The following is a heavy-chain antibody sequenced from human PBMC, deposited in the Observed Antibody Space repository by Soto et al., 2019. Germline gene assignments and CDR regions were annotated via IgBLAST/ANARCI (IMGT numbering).Heavy chain of an antibody. D-gene: IGHD4-17*01. V-gene: IGHV1-69*12. J-gene: IGHJ4*02. CDR1: GGTFSSYA. CDR2: ISPIFGTA. Sequence: QVQLVQSGAEVKNPGYSVKVSCKASGGTFSSYAISWVRQAPGQGLEWMGGISPIFGTANYAQKFQGRVTITADESTRTAFMELSSLRYEDTAVYYCARDDYGVISRAGAFDYWGQGTLVTVS. CDR3: ARDDYGVISRAGAFDY.